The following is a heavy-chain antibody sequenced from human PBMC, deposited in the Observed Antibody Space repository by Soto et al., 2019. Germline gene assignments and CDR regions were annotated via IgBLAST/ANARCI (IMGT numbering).Heavy chain of an antibody. Sequence: PGGSLRLSCAVSGFTFSSHWMHWVRQAPGKGLVWVSRINGDGSTTNYADSVKGRFTISRDNAKKTLYLQMNSLRADDTAVYYCARDSSPYYDFWSGFYTYFDFWGQGALVTVS. D-gene: IGHD3-3*01. J-gene: IGHJ4*02. V-gene: IGHV3-74*01. CDR2: INGDGSTT. CDR3: ARDSSPYYDFWSGFYTYFDF. CDR1: GFTFSSHW.